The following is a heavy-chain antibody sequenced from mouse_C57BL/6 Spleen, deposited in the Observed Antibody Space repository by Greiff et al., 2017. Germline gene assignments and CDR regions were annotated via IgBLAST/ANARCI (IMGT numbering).Heavy chain of an antibody. J-gene: IGHJ2*01. CDR1: GFTFSDYG. CDR2: ISSGSSTI. D-gene: IGHD1-1*01. CDR3: ARGGLTTVVGLDY. V-gene: IGHV5-17*01. Sequence: VMLVESGGGLVKPGGSLKLSCAASGFTFSDYGMHWVRQAPEKGLEWVAYISSGSSTIYYADTVKGRFAISRDNAKTTLFLQMTSLRSEDTAMYYCARGGLTTVVGLDYWGQGTTLTVSS.